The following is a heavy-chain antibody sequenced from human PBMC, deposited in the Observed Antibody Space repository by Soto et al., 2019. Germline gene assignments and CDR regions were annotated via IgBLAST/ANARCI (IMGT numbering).Heavy chain of an antibody. J-gene: IGHJ5*02. Sequence: SVKVSCKASGGTFSSYAINWVRQAPGQGLEWMGGIIPIFGTANYAQKFQGRVTITADESTSTAYMELSSLRSEDTAVYYCARIAVAGTGWFGPQGQRTLFTISS. V-gene: IGHV1-69*13. CDR3: ARIAVAGTGWFGP. CDR1: GGTFSSYA. D-gene: IGHD6-19*01. CDR2: IIPIFGTA.